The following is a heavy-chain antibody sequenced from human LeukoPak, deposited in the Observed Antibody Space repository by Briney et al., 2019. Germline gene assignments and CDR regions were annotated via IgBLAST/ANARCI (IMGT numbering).Heavy chain of an antibody. Sequence: QSGGSLRLSCTASGFTFSSCGMSWVRQAPGKGLECVSGISVGGGFTYYADSVKGRFTISTDNSRSTLYLRMNSLRVEDTALYYCARVKGYSRDGIDYWGQGTLVTVS. V-gene: IGHV3-23*01. J-gene: IGHJ4*02. CDR2: ISVGGGFT. D-gene: IGHD5-12*01. CDR1: GFTFSSCG. CDR3: ARVKGYSRDGIDY.